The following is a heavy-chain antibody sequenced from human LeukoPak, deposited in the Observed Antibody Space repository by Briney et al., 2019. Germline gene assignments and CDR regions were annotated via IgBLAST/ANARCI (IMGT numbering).Heavy chain of an antibody. CDR3: AKNVGRAVAGTSAFDI. CDR2: ISGSGGST. V-gene: IGHV3-23*01. J-gene: IGHJ3*02. Sequence: GGSLRLSCEVSGLTSSSYAMSWVRQAPGKGLEWVSGISGSGGSTYYSDSVKGRFTISTDNSRNTLYLQVHCLRAEDTAVYYCAKNVGRAVAGTSAFDIWGQGTMVIVSS. CDR1: GLTSSSYA. D-gene: IGHD6-19*01.